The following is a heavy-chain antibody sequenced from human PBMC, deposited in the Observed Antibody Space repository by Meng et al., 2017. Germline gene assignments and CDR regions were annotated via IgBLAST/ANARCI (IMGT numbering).Heavy chain of an antibody. J-gene: IGHJ5*02. Sequence: VELVQLGDEVKNPVTSVQVSCKASAGTFSSYAISWVRQAPGQGLEWMGGIIPIFGTANYAQKFQGRVTITADKSTSTAYMELSSLRSEDTAVYYCARDKRPSSSWYGNWFDPWGQGTLVTVSS. CDR1: AGTFSSYA. V-gene: IGHV1-69*06. D-gene: IGHD6-13*01. CDR2: IIPIFGTA. CDR3: ARDKRPSSSWYGNWFDP.